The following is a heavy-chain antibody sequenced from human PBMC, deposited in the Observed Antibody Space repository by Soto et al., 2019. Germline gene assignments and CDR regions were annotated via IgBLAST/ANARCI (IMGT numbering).Heavy chain of an antibody. CDR1: GYIFSSYT. CDR2: ITPDNGNR. D-gene: IGHD1-26*01. Sequence: GASVKVSCKASGYIFSSYTIHWVRQAPGQRLEWMGYITPDNGNRYFSQKFQGRVTVTSDTSASTAYLDLSSLTSEDTAVYYCARVVGATNAFDIWGQGTMVTVSS. V-gene: IGHV1-3*01. CDR3: ARVVGATNAFDI. J-gene: IGHJ3*02.